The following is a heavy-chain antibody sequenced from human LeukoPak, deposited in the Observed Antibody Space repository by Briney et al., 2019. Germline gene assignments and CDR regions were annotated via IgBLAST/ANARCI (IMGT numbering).Heavy chain of an antibody. CDR2: IIPIFGTA. Sequence: GASVKVSCKASGGTFSSYAISWVRQAPGQGLEWMGGIIPIFGTANYAPKFQGRVTITADESTSTAYMELSSLRSEDTAVYYCARWTNYGDYEYYFDYWGQGTLVTVSS. J-gene: IGHJ4*02. D-gene: IGHD4-17*01. CDR3: ARWTNYGDYEYYFDY. CDR1: GGTFSSYA. V-gene: IGHV1-69*13.